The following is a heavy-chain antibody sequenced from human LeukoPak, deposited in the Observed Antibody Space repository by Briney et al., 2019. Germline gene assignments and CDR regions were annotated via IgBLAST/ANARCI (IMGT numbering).Heavy chain of an antibody. CDR3: ARESYGSDN. D-gene: IGHD3-10*01. J-gene: IGHJ4*02. Sequence: PGGSLRLSCTASGFTVCDYAMSWVRQAPGKGLEWVGFIRSKAYGGTTEYAASVKDRFTISRDDSKSIAYLRMNSLKPENTAVYYCARESYGSDNWGQGTLVTVSS. CDR2: IRSKAYGGTT. CDR1: GFTVCDYA. V-gene: IGHV3-49*04.